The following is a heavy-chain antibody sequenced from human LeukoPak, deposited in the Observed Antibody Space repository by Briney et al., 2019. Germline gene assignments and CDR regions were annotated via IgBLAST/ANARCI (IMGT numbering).Heavy chain of an antibody. Sequence: ASVKVSCKASGYTFTGYYMHWVRQAPGQGLEWMGRINPNSGGTNYAQKFQGRVTMTRDTSISTAYMELSRLRSDDTAVYYCASYLPDPKQLVFELDYYFMDVWGKGTTVTVSS. V-gene: IGHV1-2*06. D-gene: IGHD6-6*01. CDR1: GYTFTGYY. CDR2: INPNSGGT. CDR3: ASYLPDPKQLVFELDYYFMDV. J-gene: IGHJ6*03.